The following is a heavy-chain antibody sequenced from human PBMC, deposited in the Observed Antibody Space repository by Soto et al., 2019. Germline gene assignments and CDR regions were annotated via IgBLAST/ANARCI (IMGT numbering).Heavy chain of an antibody. D-gene: IGHD4-17*01. CDR3: ARESGGTTATLDYYYFYMDV. Sequence: QVQLVQSGAEVKKPGASVRVSCKASGYSFSAYYIHWMRQAPGQGLEWMGWINPNSGGTKFAQKFNGWVTMTKDNSNSTAHKELSRMKSDDTAVYFCARESGGTTATLDYYYFYMDVWGKGTTVTVSS. V-gene: IGHV1-2*04. J-gene: IGHJ6*03. CDR1: GYSFSAYY. CDR2: INPNSGGT.